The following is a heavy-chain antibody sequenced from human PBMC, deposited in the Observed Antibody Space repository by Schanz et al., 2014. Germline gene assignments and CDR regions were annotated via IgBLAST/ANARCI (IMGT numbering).Heavy chain of an antibody. D-gene: IGHD4-17*01. CDR2: INPSGGST. CDR1: GYTFTSDS. CDR3: ARGYGDSPTDL. Sequence: QVQLVQSGAEVKKPGASVKVSCKASGYTFTSDSMHWVRQAPGQGLEWMGMINPSGGSTTYAQKFQGRVTMTRDTSTSTVYMELSSLRSEDTAVYYCARGYGDSPTDLWGQGTLVTVSS. V-gene: IGHV1-46*01. J-gene: IGHJ5*02.